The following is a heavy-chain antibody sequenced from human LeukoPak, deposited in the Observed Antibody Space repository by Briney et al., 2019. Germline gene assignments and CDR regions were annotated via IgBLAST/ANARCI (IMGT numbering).Heavy chain of an antibody. CDR1: GFTFSSYW. CDR3: ARGSGSYFYF. D-gene: IGHD3-10*01. J-gene: IGHJ4*02. V-gene: IGHV3-7*05. CDR2: IKQDGSEK. Sequence: GGSLRLSCAASGFTFSSYWMNWVRQAPGKGLEWVANIKQDGSEKNYVDSVKGRFTISRDNANNSLYLQMNSLRAEDTAVYYCARGSGSYFYFWGQGTLVTVSS.